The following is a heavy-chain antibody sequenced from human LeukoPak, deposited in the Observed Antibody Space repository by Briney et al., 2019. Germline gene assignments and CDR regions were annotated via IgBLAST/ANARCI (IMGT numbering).Heavy chain of an antibody. CDR3: ARRAWGTTVTTLDY. CDR2: INTNTGNP. D-gene: IGHD4-17*01. V-gene: IGHV7-4-1*02. Sequence: ASVKVSCKASGYTFISYAMNWVRQAPGQGLEWMGWINTNTGNPTYAQGFTGRFVFSLDTSVSTAYLQISSLKAEDTAVYYCARRAWGTTVTTLDYWGQGTLVTVSS. CDR1: GYTFISYA. J-gene: IGHJ4*02.